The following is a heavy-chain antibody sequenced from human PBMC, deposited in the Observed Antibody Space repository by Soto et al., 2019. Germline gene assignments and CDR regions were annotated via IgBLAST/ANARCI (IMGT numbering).Heavy chain of an antibody. J-gene: IGHJ5*02. CDR3: ARDRQWLVHNNWFDP. V-gene: IGHV4-61*01. Sequence: QVQLQESGPGLVKPSETLSLTCTVSGGSVSSGSYYWSWIRQPPGKGLEWIGYIYYSGSTNYNPSLKRRVTMSVDTSKSQSSLKLSSVTAADTAVYYCARDRQWLVHNNWFDPWGQGTLVTVSS. CDR2: IYYSGST. D-gene: IGHD6-19*01. CDR1: GGSVSSGSYY.